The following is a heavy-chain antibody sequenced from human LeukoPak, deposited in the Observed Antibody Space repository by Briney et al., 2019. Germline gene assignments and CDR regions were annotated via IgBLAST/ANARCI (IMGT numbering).Heavy chain of an antibody. CDR2: ISWNSGSI. J-gene: IGHJ4*02. CDR1: GFTFDDYA. CDR3: AKEFRKWELLLLFDY. V-gene: IGHV3-9*01. Sequence: PGGSLRLSCAASGFTFDDYAMHWVRQAPGKGLEWVSGISWNSGSIGYADSVKGRFTISRDNAKNSLYLQMNSLRAEDTALYYCAKEFRKWELLLLFDYWGQGTLVTVSS. D-gene: IGHD1-26*01.